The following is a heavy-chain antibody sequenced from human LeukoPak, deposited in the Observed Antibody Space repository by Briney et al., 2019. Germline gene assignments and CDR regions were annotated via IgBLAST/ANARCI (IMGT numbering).Heavy chain of an antibody. CDR3: ARLMGERSLFDY. J-gene: IGHJ4*02. CDR2: IKQDGNEK. Sequence: GGSLRLSCAASGFTFSSCWMTWVRQAPGKGLEWVADIKQDGNEKYYVDSVKGRFSISRDNAKNSVYLQMDSLRAEDTAVYYCARLMGERSLFDYWGQGVLVTVSS. CDR1: GFTFSSCW. V-gene: IGHV3-7*02. D-gene: IGHD1-26*01.